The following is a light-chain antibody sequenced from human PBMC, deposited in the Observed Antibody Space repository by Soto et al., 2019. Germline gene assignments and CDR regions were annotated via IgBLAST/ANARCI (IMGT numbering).Light chain of an antibody. J-gene: IGKJ1*01. CDR3: HQYDSWT. CDR1: QSVSRH. V-gene: IGKV3D-15*01. CDR2: GAS. Sequence: DIVMTQSPATLSVSPGERATLSCRASQSVSRHLAWYQQKPGQAPRLLIYGASSRATGIPGRFSGSGSGTGFTLTISRLEPEDFAVYYCHQYDSWTFGQGTKVDIK.